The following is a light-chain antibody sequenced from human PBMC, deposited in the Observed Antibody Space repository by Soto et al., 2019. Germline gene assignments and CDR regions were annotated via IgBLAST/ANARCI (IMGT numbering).Light chain of an antibody. Sequence: QSVLPQPPSASGTPGQRVTLSCSGSSSNIGSNTVNWYQQLPGPAPKLLIYSNNQRPSGVPDRFSGSKSGTSASLAISGLQSEDEADYYCAAWDDSLNGVVVGGGTKRTVL. CDR3: AAWDDSLNGVV. CDR1: SSNIGSNT. J-gene: IGLJ2*01. CDR2: SNN. V-gene: IGLV1-44*01.